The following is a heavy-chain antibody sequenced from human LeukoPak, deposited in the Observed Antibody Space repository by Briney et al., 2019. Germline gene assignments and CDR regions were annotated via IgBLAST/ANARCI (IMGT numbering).Heavy chain of an antibody. CDR3: ARALVPAATSAYYYYGMDV. Sequence: ATVTVSFTASGGTFSSYAISWVRQAPGQGLEWMGGIIPIFGTANYAQKFQGRVTITADESTSTAYMELSSLRSEDTAVYYCARALVPAATSAYYYYGMDVWGQGTTVTVSS. J-gene: IGHJ6*02. CDR2: IIPIFGTA. D-gene: IGHD2-2*01. CDR1: GGTFSSYA. V-gene: IGHV1-69*13.